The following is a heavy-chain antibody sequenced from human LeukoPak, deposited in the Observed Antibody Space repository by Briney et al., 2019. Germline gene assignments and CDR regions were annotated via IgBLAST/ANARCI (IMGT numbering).Heavy chain of an antibody. V-gene: IGHV3-66*01. Sequence: PGGSLRLSCAASGFTVSSNYMSWVRQAPGKGLEWVSVIYSGGSTYYADSVKGRFTISRDNSKNTLYLQMNSLRAADTAVYYCASSSGYYRFDYWGQGTLVTVSS. CDR3: ASSSGYYRFDY. CDR1: GFTVSSNY. D-gene: IGHD3-22*01. CDR2: IYSGGST. J-gene: IGHJ4*02.